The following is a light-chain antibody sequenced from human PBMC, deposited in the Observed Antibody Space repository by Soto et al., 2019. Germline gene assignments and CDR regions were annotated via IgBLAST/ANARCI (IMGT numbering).Light chain of an antibody. CDR1: QSVSSSY. J-gene: IGKJ4*01. V-gene: IGKV3-20*01. Sequence: EIVLTQSPGTLSLSPGERAALSCRASQSVSSSYVAWYKQKPGQAPRLLISASSTRATAIPDRCSGSGSGTEFTLTISRLDPEDFAVYYCQQYGSSPLTFGGGTNVDI. CDR2: ASS. CDR3: QQYGSSPLT.